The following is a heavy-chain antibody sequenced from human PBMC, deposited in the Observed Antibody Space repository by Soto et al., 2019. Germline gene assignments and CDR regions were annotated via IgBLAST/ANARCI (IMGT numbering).Heavy chain of an antibody. Sequence: EVQLVESGGGLVQPGGSLRLSCAASGFTFSSYSMNWVRQAPGKGLEWVSYISSSSSTIYYADSVKGRFTISRDNAKNSLYLQMNSLRDEDTAVYYCARDVTFGYGDYFGCFDYWGQGTLVTVSS. CDR1: GFTFSSYS. J-gene: IGHJ4*02. V-gene: IGHV3-48*02. CDR3: ARDVTFGYGDYFGCFDY. D-gene: IGHD4-17*01. CDR2: ISSSSSTI.